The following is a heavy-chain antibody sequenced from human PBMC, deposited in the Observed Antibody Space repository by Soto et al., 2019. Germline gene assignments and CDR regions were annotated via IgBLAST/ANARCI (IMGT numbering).Heavy chain of an antibody. D-gene: IGHD3-16*01. V-gene: IGHV3-73*01. CDR1: GFTFSGSA. CDR2: IRSKAKRYAT. CDR3: TRHPITDDYYYYGMDV. J-gene: IGHJ6*02. Sequence: GGSLRLSCAASGFTFSGSAMHWVRQASGKGLEWVGHIRSKAKRYATAYAASVKDRYTISREDSKNKAYLQMNRLKTEDTAIYYCTRHPITDDYYYYGMDVWGQGTTVTVSS.